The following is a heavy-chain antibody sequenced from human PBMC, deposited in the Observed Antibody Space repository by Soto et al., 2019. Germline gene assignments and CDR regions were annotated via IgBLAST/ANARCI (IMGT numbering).Heavy chain of an antibody. V-gene: IGHV3-21*01. CDR1: GFTFSSYS. CDR3: ARDMPDFGSGYGPRSGSQMDGQFDY. Sequence: EVQLVESGGGLVKPGGSLRLSCAASGFTFSSYSMNWVRQAPGKGLEWVSSISSSSSYIYYADSVKGRFTISRDNAKNSRDLQMNSLRAEDTAVYYCARDMPDFGSGYGPRSGSQMDGQFDYWGQGTLVTVSS. CDR2: ISSSSSYI. D-gene: IGHD3-3*01. J-gene: IGHJ4*02.